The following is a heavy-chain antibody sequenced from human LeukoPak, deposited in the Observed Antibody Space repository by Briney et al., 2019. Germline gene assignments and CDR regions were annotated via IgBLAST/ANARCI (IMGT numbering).Heavy chain of an antibody. V-gene: IGHV1-69*04. J-gene: IGHJ4*02. Sequence: ASVKVSCKASGGTFSIYAISWVRQAPGQGLEWMGRIIPILGIANYAQKFQGRVTITADKSTSTAYMELSSLRSEDTAVYYCARTPTLLSDPPEPPPGSNYGLGGFDYWGQGTRVTVSS. CDR1: GGTFSIYA. D-gene: IGHD4-4*01. CDR3: ARTPTLLSDPPEPPPGSNYGLGGFDY. CDR2: IIPILGIA.